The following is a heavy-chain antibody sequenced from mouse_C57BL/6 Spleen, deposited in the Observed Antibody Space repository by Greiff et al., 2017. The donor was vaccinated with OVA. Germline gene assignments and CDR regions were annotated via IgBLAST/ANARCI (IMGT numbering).Heavy chain of an antibody. Sequence: VKLVESGPELVKPGASVKISCKASGYTFTDYYINWVKQRPGQGLEWIGWIFPGSGSTYYNEKFKGKATLTVDKSSSTAYMLLSSLTSEDSAVYFCARRDYYGSSYGWYFDVWGTGTTVTVSS. V-gene: IGHV1-75*01. CDR3: ARRDYYGSSYGWYFDV. CDR1: GYTFTDYY. J-gene: IGHJ1*03. D-gene: IGHD1-1*01. CDR2: IFPGSGST.